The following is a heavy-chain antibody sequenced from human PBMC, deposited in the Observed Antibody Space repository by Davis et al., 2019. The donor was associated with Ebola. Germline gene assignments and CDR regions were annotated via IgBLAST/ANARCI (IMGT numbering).Heavy chain of an antibody. D-gene: IGHD3-22*01. CDR1: GYSCTSDW. CDR2: IYPGDSDT. Sequence: GESLKISCKGSGYSCTSDWIGWVRQMPGKGLGWMGIIYPGDSDTRYSPSFQGQVTISADKSISTAYLQWSSLKASDTAMYYCARQADYYDSSGYPCFDYWGQGTLVTVSS. J-gene: IGHJ4*02. V-gene: IGHV5-51*01. CDR3: ARQADYYDSSGYPCFDY.